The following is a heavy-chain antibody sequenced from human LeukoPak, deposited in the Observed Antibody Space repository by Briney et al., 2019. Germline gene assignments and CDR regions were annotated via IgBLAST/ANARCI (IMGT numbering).Heavy chain of an antibody. V-gene: IGHV4-39*07. CDR1: GGSVSSSSYY. J-gene: IGHJ3*01. CDR3: ARVAARAFDV. CDR2: IYYSGLT. D-gene: IGHD6-6*01. Sequence: PSETLSLTCTVSGGSVSSSSYYWAWIRQPPGKGLEWIGSIYYSGLTNYSPSLKSRVTISLDTSKNQFSLNINFVTAADTAVYYCARVAARAFDVWGQGTMVTVSS.